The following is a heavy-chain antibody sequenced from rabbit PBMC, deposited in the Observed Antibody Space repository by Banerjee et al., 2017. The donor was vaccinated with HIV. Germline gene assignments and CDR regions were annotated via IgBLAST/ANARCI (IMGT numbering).Heavy chain of an antibody. J-gene: IGHJ4*01. CDR3: ARNVGGSAYGYFTL. CDR1: GFSFSHKYV. CDR2: INTSSGNT. D-gene: IGHD6-1*01. V-gene: IGHV1S45*01. Sequence: QEQLEESGGDLVKPEGSLTLTCTASGFSFSHKYVMCWVRQAPGKGLEWIGCINTSSGNTGYASWAKGRFTISKTSSTTVTLQMTSLTAADTATYFCARNVGGSAYGYFTLWGPGTLVTVS.